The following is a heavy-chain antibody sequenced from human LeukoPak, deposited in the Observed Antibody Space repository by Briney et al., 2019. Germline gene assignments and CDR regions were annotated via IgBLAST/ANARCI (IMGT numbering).Heavy chain of an antibody. CDR3: ARGRRPLEYCGGDCYYPLFDY. D-gene: IGHD2-21*02. Sequence: SETLSLTCAVYGGSFSGYYWSWIRQPPGKGLEWIGEINHSGSTNYNPSLKSRVTISVDTSKNQFSLKLSSVTAADTAVYYCARGRRPLEYCGGDCYYPLFDYWGQGTLVTVSS. J-gene: IGHJ4*02. CDR2: INHSGST. V-gene: IGHV4-34*01. CDR1: GGSFSGYY.